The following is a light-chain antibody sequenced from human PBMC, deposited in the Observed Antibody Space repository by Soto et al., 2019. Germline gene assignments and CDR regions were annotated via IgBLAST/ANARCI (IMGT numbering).Light chain of an antibody. V-gene: IGKV1-39*01. CDR2: SAS. Sequence: DIQMTQSPSSLSASLGDRVTITCRASQSIATYLSWYQQTPGRAPKLLIYSASILHSGVPSRFSGSGSGTDFALTIFSLQPEDFAIYYCQQSAGTPRTFGGGTKVEIK. CDR3: QQSAGTPRT. J-gene: IGKJ4*01. CDR1: QSIATY.